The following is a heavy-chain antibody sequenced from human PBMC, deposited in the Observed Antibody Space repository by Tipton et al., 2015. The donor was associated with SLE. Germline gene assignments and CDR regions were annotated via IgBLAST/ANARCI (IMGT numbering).Heavy chain of an antibody. V-gene: IGHV3-30*04. CDR2: ISSGGSDK. CDR1: GFTLRNYA. CDR3: ARGGTSSSSDYYYMDV. J-gene: IGHJ6*03. D-gene: IGHD6-6*01. Sequence: SLRLSCEASGFTLRNYALHWVRQAPGTGLEWVAVISSGGSDKFYADSVKGRFIISRDNFKNTLYLQMNSLRAEDTAVYYCARGGTSSSSDYYYMDVWGKGTTVTVSS.